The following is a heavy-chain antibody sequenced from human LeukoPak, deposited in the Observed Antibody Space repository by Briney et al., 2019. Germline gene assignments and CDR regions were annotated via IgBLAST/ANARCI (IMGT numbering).Heavy chain of an antibody. Sequence: ASVKVSCKVSGYTLTELSMHWVRQAPGKGLEWMGGFDPEDGETIYAQKFQGRVTMTEDTSTDTAYMELSSLRSEDTAVYYCATGSITMVRGVIINAFDIWGQGTMVTVSS. CDR2: FDPEDGET. D-gene: IGHD3-10*01. CDR1: GYTLTELS. J-gene: IGHJ3*02. V-gene: IGHV1-24*01. CDR3: ATGSITMVRGVIINAFDI.